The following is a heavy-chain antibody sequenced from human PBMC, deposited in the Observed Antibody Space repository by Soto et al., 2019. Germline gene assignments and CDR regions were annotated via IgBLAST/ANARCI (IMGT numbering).Heavy chain of an antibody. CDR2: ISAYNGNT. CDR1: GYTFTSYG. J-gene: IGHJ6*02. CDR3: ASAAMGNYYYYYGMDV. D-gene: IGHD2-2*01. V-gene: IGHV1-18*01. Sequence: ASVKVSCKASGYTFTSYGISWVRQAPGQGLEWMGWISAYNGNTNYAQKFQGRVTITADESTSTAYMELSSLRSEDTAVYYCASAAMGNYYYYYGMDVWGQGTTVTVSS.